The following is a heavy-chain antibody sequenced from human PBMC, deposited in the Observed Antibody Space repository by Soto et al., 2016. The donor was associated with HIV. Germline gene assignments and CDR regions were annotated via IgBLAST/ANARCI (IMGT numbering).Heavy chain of an antibody. CDR3: AKGGDIVIVPLIFVS. CDR2: INNRGDNT. D-gene: IGHD5-12*01. V-gene: IGHV3-23*01. Sequence: EVRLLESGGDLIQPGKSLRLSCAASGFSFDNYAMYWVRQAPGKGLEWVSGINNRGDNTYYADSVKGRFTISRDNSENTLFLQMNSLTVEDTALYYCAKGGDIVIVPLIFVSWGQGTLVSVSS. J-gene: IGHJ4*02. CDR1: GFSFDNYA.